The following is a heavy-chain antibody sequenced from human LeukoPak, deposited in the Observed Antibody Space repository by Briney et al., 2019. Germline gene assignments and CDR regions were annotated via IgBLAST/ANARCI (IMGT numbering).Heavy chain of an antibody. Sequence: GGSLRLSCAASGFTFSSYAMGWVRQAPGKGLEWVSAISGSGGSTYYADSVKGRFTISRDNSKNTLYLQMNSLRAEDTAVYYCAKGPRGRYFDWLLYRYYFDYWGQGTLVTVSS. V-gene: IGHV3-23*01. D-gene: IGHD3-9*01. CDR2: ISGSGGST. CDR1: GFTFSSYA. CDR3: AKGPRGRYFDWLLYRYYFDY. J-gene: IGHJ4*02.